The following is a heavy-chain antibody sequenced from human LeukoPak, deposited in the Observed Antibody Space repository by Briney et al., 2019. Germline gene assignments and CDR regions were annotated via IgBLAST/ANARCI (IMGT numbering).Heavy chain of an antibody. Sequence: GASVKVSCKASGGTFISYAISWVRQAPGQGGEWRGGIIPIFGTANYAKKFQGRVTITADESTSTAYMELSSLRSEDTAVYYCAREYLGGHDFWSGYSDYWGQGTLVTVSS. D-gene: IGHD3-3*01. V-gene: IGHV1-69*13. J-gene: IGHJ4*02. CDR2: IIPIFGTA. CDR1: GGTFISYA. CDR3: AREYLGGHDFWSGYSDY.